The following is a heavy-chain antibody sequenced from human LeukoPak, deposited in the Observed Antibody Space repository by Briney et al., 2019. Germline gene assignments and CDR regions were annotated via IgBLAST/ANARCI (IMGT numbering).Heavy chain of an antibody. V-gene: IGHV1-24*01. CDR2: FDPEDGET. D-gene: IGHD4-17*01. Sequence: WASVKVSCKVSGYTITELSMHWVRQAPGKGLEWMGGFDPEDGETIYAQKFQGRVTMTEDTSTDTAYMELSSLRSEDTAVYYCATVETTVTTFDYWGQGTLVTVSS. J-gene: IGHJ4*02. CDR3: ATVETTVTTFDY. CDR1: GYTITELS.